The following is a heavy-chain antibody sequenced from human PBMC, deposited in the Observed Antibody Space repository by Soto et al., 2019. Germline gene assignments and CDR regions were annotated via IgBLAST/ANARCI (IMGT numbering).Heavy chain of an antibody. J-gene: IGHJ5*02. CDR3: AREGALKPFSS. CDR1: GFTFSNYN. V-gene: IGHV3-21*01. Sequence: GGSLRLSCVASGFTFSNYNMNWVRQAPGKGLEWVSHISGSSIYIHYADSVRGRFTISRDNAKNPVYLQMDSLRVEDTAVYYCAREGALKPFSSWGQGALVTVSS. CDR2: ISGSSIYI.